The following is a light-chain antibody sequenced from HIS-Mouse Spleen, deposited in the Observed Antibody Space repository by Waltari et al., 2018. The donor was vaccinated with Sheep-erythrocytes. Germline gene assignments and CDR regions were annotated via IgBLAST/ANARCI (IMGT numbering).Light chain of an antibody. V-gene: IGKV3-15*01. Sequence: EIVMTQSPATLSVSPGERATLSCRARQTVSSNLAWYQQKPGQAPRLLIYAASTRATGIPARFSGSGSRTEITLTISSMQSEDFAVYYCQQYNNWPLTFGGGTKVEIK. J-gene: IGKJ4*01. CDR2: AAS. CDR3: QQYNNWPLT. CDR1: QTVSSN.